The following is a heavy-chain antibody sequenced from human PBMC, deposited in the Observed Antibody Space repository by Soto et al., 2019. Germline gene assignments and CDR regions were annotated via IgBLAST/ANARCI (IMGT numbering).Heavy chain of an antibody. D-gene: IGHD3-3*01. J-gene: IGHJ4*02. CDR2: ISSSGSTI. CDR1: GFTFSDYY. Sequence: GGSLRLSCAASGFTFSDYYMSWIRQAPGKGLEWVSYISSSGSTIYYADSVKGRFTISRDNAKNSLYLQMNSLRAEDTAVYYCARDQDVNFWSGSKIWGQGTLVTVSS. V-gene: IGHV3-11*01. CDR3: ARDQDVNFWSGSKI.